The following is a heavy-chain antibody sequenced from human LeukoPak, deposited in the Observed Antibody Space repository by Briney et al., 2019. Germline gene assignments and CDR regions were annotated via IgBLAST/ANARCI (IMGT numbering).Heavy chain of an antibody. CDR2: ISSSSSTI. CDR3: ARGVTYYDILTGYCYFDY. J-gene: IGHJ4*02. CDR1: GFTFSSYS. Sequence: GGSLRLSCAASGFTFSSYSMNWVRQAPGKGLEWVSYISSSSSTIYYADSVKGRFTISRDNAKNSLYLQMNSLRAEDTAVYYCARGVTYYDILTGYCYFDYWGQGTLVTVSS. V-gene: IGHV3-48*04. D-gene: IGHD3-9*01.